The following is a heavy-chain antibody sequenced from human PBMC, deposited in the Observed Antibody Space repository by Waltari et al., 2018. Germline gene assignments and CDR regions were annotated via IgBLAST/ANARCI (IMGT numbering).Heavy chain of an antibody. CDR3: TSGITPYY. Sequence: EVQLVESGGGLVQPGRSLRLSCTATGFTFGDYAMSWFRQAPGKGREAVGFIRSKDYGRKREYASAVKGRFTISRDDSKSIAYLQMNSLKTEDTAVYYCTSGITPYYWGQVTLFTVSS. V-gene: IGHV3-49*03. CDR2: IRSKDYGRKR. D-gene: IGHD1-20*01. J-gene: IGHJ4*02. CDR1: GFTFGDYA.